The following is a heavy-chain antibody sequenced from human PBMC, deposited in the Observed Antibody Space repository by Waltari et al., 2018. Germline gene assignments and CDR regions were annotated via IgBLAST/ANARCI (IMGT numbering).Heavy chain of an antibody. V-gene: IGHV1-3*01. D-gene: IGHD4-17*01. CDR1: GYTFTSYA. CDR3: ARHYGDYDDGLDY. J-gene: IGHJ4*02. CDR2: INAGNGNT. Sequence: QVQLVQSGAEVKKPGASVKVSCKASGYTFTSYAMHWVRQAPGQRLEWMGWINAGNGNTKYSQKFQGRVTITRDTSASTAYMELSSLRSEDTPVYYCARHYGDYDDGLDYWGQGTLVTVSS.